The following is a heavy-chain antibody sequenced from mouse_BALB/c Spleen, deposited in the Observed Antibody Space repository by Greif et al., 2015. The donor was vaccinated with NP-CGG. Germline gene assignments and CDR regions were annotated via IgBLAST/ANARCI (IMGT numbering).Heavy chain of an antibody. J-gene: IGHJ3*01. D-gene: IGHD2-2*01. CDR2: INPSTGYT. CDR3: AREKIGGGRYGYDGVFAY. Sequence: VQLQQSGAELAKPGASVKMSCKASGYTFTSYWMHWVKQRPGQGLEWIGYINPSTGYTEYNQKFKDKATLTADKSSSTAYMQLSSLTSEDSAVYYCAREKIGGGRYGYDGVFAYWGQGTLVTVSA. V-gene: IGHV1-7*01. CDR1: GYTFTSYW.